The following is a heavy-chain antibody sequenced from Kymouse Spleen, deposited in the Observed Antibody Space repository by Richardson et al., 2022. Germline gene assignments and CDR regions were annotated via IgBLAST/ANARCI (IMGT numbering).Heavy chain of an antibody. Sequence: EVQLVESGGGLVKPGGSLRLSCAASGFTFSNAWMSWVRQAPGKGLEWVGRIKSKTDGGTTDYAAPVKGRFTISRDDSKNTLYLQMNSLKTEDTAVYYCTTEYYGSGSYYNVPFFDYWGQGTLVTVSS. D-gene: IGHD3-10*01. CDR3: TTEYYGSGSYYNVPFFDY. V-gene: IGHV3-15*01. CDR1: GFTFSNAW. J-gene: IGHJ4*02. CDR2: IKSKTDGGTT.